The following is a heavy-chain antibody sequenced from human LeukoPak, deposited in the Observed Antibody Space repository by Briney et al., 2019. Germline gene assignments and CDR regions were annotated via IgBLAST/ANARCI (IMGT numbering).Heavy chain of an antibody. CDR1: GDSISRTRYY. J-gene: IGHJ5*02. V-gene: IGHV4-39*01. CDR3: ARQYDFWSGLNNWFDP. CDR2: IYYSGST. Sequence: PSDTLSLTCTVSGDSISRTRYYWGWIRQPPGKGLERIANIYYSGSTYYNPSLKSRVTISVDTSKNQFSLKLTSVTAADTAVYYCARQYDFWSGLNNWFDPWGQGTLVTVSS. D-gene: IGHD3-3*01.